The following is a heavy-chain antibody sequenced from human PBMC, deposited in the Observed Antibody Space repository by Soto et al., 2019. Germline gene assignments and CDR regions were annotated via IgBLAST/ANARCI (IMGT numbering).Heavy chain of an antibody. CDR2: ISSSSSTI. CDR1: GFTFSSYS. D-gene: IGHD3-16*02. CDR3: AKSPITFGGVIVSYFDY. J-gene: IGHJ4*02. Sequence: GGSLRLSCAASGFTFSSYSMNWVRQAPGKGLEWVSYISSSSSTIYYADSVKGRFTISRDNAKNSLYLQMNSLRAEDTAVYYCAKSPITFGGVIVSYFDYWGQGTLVTVSS. V-gene: IGHV3-48*01.